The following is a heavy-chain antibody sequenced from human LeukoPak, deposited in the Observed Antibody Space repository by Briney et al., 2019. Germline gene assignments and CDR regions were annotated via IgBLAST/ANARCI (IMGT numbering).Heavy chain of an antibody. CDR2: ISYDGSNK. J-gene: IGHJ4*02. V-gene: IGHV3-30*01. CDR1: GFTFSSYA. D-gene: IGHD2-2*01. CDR3: ASDIVVVPAARRRTTFDY. Sequence: GRSLRLSCAASGFTFSSYAMHWVRQAPGKGLGWVAVISYDGSNKYYADSVKGRFTISRDNSKNTLYLQMNSLRAEDTAVYYCASDIVVVPAARRRTTFDYWGQGTLVTVSS.